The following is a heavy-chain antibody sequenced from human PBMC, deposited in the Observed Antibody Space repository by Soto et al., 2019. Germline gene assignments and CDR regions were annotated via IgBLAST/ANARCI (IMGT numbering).Heavy chain of an antibody. Sequence: GESLKICCKGAGYSCTSYWSSWVRQMPGKGLEWMGRIDPSDSYTNYSPSFQGHVTISADKSISTAYLQWSSLKASDTAMYYRARGPLERFWGQGTLVTVSS. CDR3: ARGPLERF. CDR1: GYSCTSYW. D-gene: IGHD1-1*01. J-gene: IGHJ4*02. V-gene: IGHV5-10-1*01. CDR2: IDPSDSYT.